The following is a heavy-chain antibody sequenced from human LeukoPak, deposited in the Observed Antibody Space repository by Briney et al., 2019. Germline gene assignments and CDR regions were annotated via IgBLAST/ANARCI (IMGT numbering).Heavy chain of an antibody. Sequence: GASVKVSCKASGGTFSSYAISWVRQAPGQGLEWMGGIIPIFGTANYAQKFQGRVTITSDESTSTAYMELSSLRSEDPAVYYCASGVFLSSSPSVGYHAMDVWGHGTTVTASS. CDR3: ASGVFLSSSPSVGYHAMDV. CDR1: GGTFSSYA. J-gene: IGHJ6*02. D-gene: IGHD6-6*01. CDR2: IIPIFGTA. V-gene: IGHV1-69*13.